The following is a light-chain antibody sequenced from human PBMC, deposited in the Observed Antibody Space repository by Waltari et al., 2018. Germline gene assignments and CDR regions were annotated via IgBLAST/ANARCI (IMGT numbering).Light chain of an antibody. CDR1: QGIRND. Sequence: DIKMPRSQSPLPASVGDRVTITCRASQGIRNDLGWYQQKPGKAPKRLIYAASSLQSGVPSRFSGSGSGTEFTLTISSLQPEDFASYYCLQYNSYPWTFGQGTKVEIK. CDR2: AAS. V-gene: IGKV1-17*01. J-gene: IGKJ1*01. CDR3: LQYNSYPWT.